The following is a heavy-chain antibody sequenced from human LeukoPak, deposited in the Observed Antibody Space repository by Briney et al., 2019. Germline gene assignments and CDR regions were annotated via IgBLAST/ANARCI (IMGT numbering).Heavy chain of an antibody. CDR1: GYTFTSYY. V-gene: IGHV1-46*03. CDR3: ARLGYDILTGSTGPPY. Sequence: GASVKVSCKASGYTFTSYYMHWVRQAPGQGLEWMGIINPSGCSKSYAQKFQGRVTMTSDKYTRTAYKELSSLRSEDTAVYYCARLGYDILTGSTGPPYWGQGTLVTVSS. J-gene: IGHJ4*02. CDR2: INPSGCSK. D-gene: IGHD3-9*01.